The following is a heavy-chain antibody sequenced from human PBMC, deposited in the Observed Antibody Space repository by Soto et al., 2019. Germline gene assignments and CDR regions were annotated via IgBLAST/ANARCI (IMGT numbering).Heavy chain of an antibody. V-gene: IGHV4-39*01. Sequence: SETLSLTCTVSGGSINRGSYYWGWIRQPPGKVLEWIGGSSYSGTSYYNPSLKSRVTISVDTSKNQFTLKLTSVTAADTAVYYGGRRDSESYWVDSWGQGTLVTVSS. J-gene: IGHJ4*02. CDR1: GGSINRGSYY. D-gene: IGHD3-10*01. CDR3: GRRDSESYWVDS. CDR2: SSYSGTS.